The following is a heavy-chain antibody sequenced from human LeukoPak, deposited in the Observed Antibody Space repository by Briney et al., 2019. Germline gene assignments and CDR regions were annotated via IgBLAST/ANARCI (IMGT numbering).Heavy chain of an antibody. J-gene: IGHJ6*02. CDR1: GFTLSGSA. CDR3: SAAVGTDFYDYGMDV. D-gene: IGHD6-13*01. Sequence: GGSLRLSCAASGFTLSGSAMHWVRQASGKGLEWVGRIRSKANTYATAYTASVKGRFSISIDDSKNTAYLQLNSLKTEDTAVYYCSAAVGTDFYDYGMDVWGQGTTVTVSS. CDR2: IRSKANTYAT. V-gene: IGHV3-73*01.